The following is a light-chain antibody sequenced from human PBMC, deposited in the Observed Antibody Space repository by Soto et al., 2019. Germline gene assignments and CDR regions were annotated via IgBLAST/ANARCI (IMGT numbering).Light chain of an antibody. V-gene: IGKV3-20*01. CDR2: GAS. Sequence: EIVLTQSPGTLSLSPGERATLSCRASQSVSSSYLAWYQQKPGQAPRLLIYGASSRATGIPDRLSGSESGTGFNLTTRGSVAEAFAGSYYEAYCCSPPFNFGGGARVEVK. CDR1: QSVSSSY. CDR3: EAYCCSPPFN. J-gene: IGKJ4*01.